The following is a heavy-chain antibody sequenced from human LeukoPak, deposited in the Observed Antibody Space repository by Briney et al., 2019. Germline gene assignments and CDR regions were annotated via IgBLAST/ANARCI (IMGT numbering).Heavy chain of an antibody. CDR2: ISQDGRTK. J-gene: IGHJ4*02. V-gene: IGHV3-7*01. CDR1: GFTFTTYY. Sequence: GGSLRLSCAASGFTFTTYYMTWVRQPPGKGLEWLANISQDGRTKYYADSVEGRFAISRDNAINSVFLQMNSVRAEDTAVYYCAREKWSNDYWGQGTLVTVSS. D-gene: IGHD2-8*01. CDR3: AREKWSNDY.